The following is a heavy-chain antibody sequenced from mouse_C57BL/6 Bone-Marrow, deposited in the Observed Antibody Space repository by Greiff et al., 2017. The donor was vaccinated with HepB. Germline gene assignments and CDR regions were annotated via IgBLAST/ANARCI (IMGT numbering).Heavy chain of an antibody. CDR2: INPNNGGT. J-gene: IGHJ1*03. CDR1: GYTFTDYN. V-gene: IGHV1-18*01. Sequence: VQLQQSGPELVKPGASVKIPCKASGYTFTDYNMDWVKQSHGKSLEWIGDINPNNGGTIYNQKFKGKATVTVDKSSSTAYMELRSLTSEDTAVYYCARDWDVWYFDVWGTGTTVTVSS. D-gene: IGHD4-1*01. CDR3: ARDWDVWYFDV.